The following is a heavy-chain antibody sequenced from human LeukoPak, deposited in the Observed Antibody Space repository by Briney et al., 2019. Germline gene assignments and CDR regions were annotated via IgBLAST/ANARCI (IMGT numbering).Heavy chain of an antibody. D-gene: IGHD6-19*01. J-gene: IGHJ4*02. CDR3: ARDLIAVAGTGVFDY. CDR2: IYHSGST. Sequence: SETLSLTCTVSGGSISSRSYYWGWIRQPPGKGLEWIGSIYHSGSTYYNPSLKSRVTISVDTSKNQFSLKLSSVTAADTAVYYCARDLIAVAGTGVFDYWGQGTLVTVSS. CDR1: GGSISSRSYY. V-gene: IGHV4-39*07.